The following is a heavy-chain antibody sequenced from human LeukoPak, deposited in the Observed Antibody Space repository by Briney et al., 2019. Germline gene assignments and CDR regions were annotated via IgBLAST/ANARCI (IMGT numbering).Heavy chain of an antibody. CDR3: TREYSSGRPFDF. CDR2: IRSKADTYAT. Sequence: GGSLRLSCAASGFTFSDSAIHWVRQATGKGLEWVGRIRSKADTYATTYGASLKGRFTISRDDSRNRAYLQMSSLRTEDTAVYYCTREYSSGRPFDFWGQGTLVTVSS. V-gene: IGHV3-73*01. CDR1: GFTFSDSA. D-gene: IGHD6-19*01. J-gene: IGHJ4*02.